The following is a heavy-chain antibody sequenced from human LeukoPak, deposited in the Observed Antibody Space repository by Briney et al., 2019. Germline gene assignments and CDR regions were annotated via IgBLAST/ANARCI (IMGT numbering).Heavy chain of an antibody. Sequence: ASVKVSCKASGGTFSSYAISWVRQAPGQGLEWMGGIIPIFGTANYAQKFQGRVTITADESTSTAYMELSSLRSEDTAVYYCARVATAVAGTVLGYWGQGTLVTVSS. V-gene: IGHV1-69*13. J-gene: IGHJ4*02. CDR1: GGTFSSYA. D-gene: IGHD6-19*01. CDR3: ARVATAVAGTVLGY. CDR2: IIPIFGTA.